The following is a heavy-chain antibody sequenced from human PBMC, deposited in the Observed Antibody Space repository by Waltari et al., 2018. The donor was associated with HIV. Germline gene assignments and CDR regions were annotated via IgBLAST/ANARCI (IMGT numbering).Heavy chain of an antibody. Sequence: QLQLQESGPGLVRPSETLSLTCTVSGGSMSSTPYYWGWIRQPPGKGLEWIGSIYYSGTTFYNRSLRSRVTISVDTSKNQFSLKLSSVTAADTAVYYCARDFPLYYFDYWGQGTLVTVSS. CDR2: IYYSGTT. V-gene: IGHV4-39*07. J-gene: IGHJ4*02. CDR1: GGSMSSTPYY. CDR3: ARDFPLYYFDY.